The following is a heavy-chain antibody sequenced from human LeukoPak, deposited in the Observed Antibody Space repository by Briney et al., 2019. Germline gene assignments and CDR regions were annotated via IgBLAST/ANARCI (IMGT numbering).Heavy chain of an antibody. J-gene: IGHJ4*02. CDR2: INPDSGGT. CDR1: GYTVTEFS. V-gene: IGHV1-2*02. CDR3: ARGSAGRPYYFDY. Sequence: ASVKVSCKVSGYTVTEFSIHWVRQAPGKGLEWMGWINPDSGGTHYAQKFQGRVTMTRDTSISTAYMELSRLRSDDTAVYYCARGSAGRPYYFDYWGQGTLVTVSS.